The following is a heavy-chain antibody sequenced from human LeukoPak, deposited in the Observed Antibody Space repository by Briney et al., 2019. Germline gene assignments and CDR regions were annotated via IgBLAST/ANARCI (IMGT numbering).Heavy chain of an antibody. Sequence: GGSLRLSCAASGFTVSTYYMTWVRQAPGKGLECVSVIYSGGSTYYAEYVKGRFTVSRDNSKNTLYLQMNSLRAEDTAMYYCARGLGYCTSTTCLLPFDYWGQGTLVTVSS. V-gene: IGHV3-53*01. CDR3: ARGLGYCTSTTCLLPFDY. D-gene: IGHD2-2*01. J-gene: IGHJ4*02. CDR2: IYSGGST. CDR1: GFTVSTYY.